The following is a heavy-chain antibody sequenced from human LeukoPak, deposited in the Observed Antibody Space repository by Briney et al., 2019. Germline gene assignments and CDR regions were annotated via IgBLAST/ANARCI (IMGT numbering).Heavy chain of an antibody. CDR2: MNPNSGNT. J-gene: IGHJ6*03. CDR3: ARADTRIYYYMDV. V-gene: IGHV1-8*03. D-gene: IGHD2/OR15-2a*01. Sequence: ASVKVSCKASGYTFTSYDINWVRQATGEGLEWMGWMNPNSGNTGYAQRFQGRVTITRNTSISTAYMELSSLRSEDTAVYYCARADTRIYYYMDVWCKGTTVTVSS. CDR1: GYTFTSYD.